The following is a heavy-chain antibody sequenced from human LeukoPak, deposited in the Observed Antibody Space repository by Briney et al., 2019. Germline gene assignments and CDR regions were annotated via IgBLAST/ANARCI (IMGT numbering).Heavy chain of an antibody. CDR3: ARDSGVRGYSYGFDY. J-gene: IGHJ4*02. CDR2: IYSGGST. Sequence: GGSLRLSCAASGFTVSSNYMSWVRQAPGKGLEWVSVIYSGGSTYYADSVKGRFTISRDNSKNTLYLQMNSLRAEDTAVYYCARDSGVRGYSYGFDYWGQGTLVTVSS. CDR1: GFTVSSNY. D-gene: IGHD5-18*01. V-gene: IGHV3-66*02.